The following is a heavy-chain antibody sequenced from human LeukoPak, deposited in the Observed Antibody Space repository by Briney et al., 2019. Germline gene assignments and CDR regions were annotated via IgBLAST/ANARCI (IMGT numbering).Heavy chain of an antibody. CDR2: IIPIFGTA. CDR3: ARDGETYYYDSSGFLDY. V-gene: IGHV1-69*13. CDR1: GYTFTSYD. J-gene: IGHJ4*02. Sequence: ASVKVSCKASGYTFTSYDINWVRQATGQGLEWMGGIIPIFGTANYAQKFQGRVTITADESTSTAYMELSSLRSEDTAVYYCARDGETYYYDSSGFLDYWGQGTLVTVSS. D-gene: IGHD3-22*01.